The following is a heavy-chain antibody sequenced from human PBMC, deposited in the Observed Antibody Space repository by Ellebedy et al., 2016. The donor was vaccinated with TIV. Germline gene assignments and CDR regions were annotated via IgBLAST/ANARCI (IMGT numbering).Heavy chain of an antibody. CDR2: IYYSGST. D-gene: IGHD5-12*01. V-gene: IGHV4-59*01. CDR1: GGSISSYY. CDR3: ARSIGATFSY. J-gene: IGHJ4*02. Sequence: SETLSLXXTVSGGSISSYYWSWIRQPPGKGLEWIGYIYYSGSTNYNPSLKSRVTIVVDTSKNQFSLKLSSVTAADTALYYCARSIGATFSYWGQGTLVTVSS.